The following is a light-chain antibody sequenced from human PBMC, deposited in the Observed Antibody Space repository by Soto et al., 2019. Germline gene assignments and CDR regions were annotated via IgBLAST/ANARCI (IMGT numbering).Light chain of an antibody. J-gene: IGKJ5*01. CDR3: QQRNT. CDR2: DAS. V-gene: IGKV3-11*01. Sequence: EFVVTQSPATLSLSPGKRATLSCRASQSVSSYVAWYQQKPGQAPRLVIYDASSRATGVPPRFSGSGSGTDFTLTISSLEPEDFAVYYCQQRNTFGQGTRLEI. CDR1: QSVSSY.